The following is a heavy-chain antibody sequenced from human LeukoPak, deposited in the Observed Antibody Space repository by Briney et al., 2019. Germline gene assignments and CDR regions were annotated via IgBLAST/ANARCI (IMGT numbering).Heavy chain of an antibody. CDR1: GGSFSGYY. J-gene: IGHJ4*02. D-gene: IGHD3-9*01. CDR2: INHSGST. CDR3: ARRSSVLRYFDWLSPLHYFDY. V-gene: IGHV4-34*01. Sequence: SETLSLTCAVYGGSFSGYYWSWLRQPPGKGLEWIGEINHSGSTNYNPSLKSRVTISVDTSKNQFSLKLSSVTAADTAVYYCARRSSVLRYFDWLSPLHYFDYWGQGTLVTVSS.